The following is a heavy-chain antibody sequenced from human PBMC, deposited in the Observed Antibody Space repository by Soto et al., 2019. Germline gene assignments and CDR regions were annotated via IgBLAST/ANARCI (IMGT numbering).Heavy chain of an antibody. CDR1: GWSFSGYY. CDR2: INQSGST. Sequence: QVQLQQWGAGLLKPSETLSLTCAVYGWSFSGYYWSWIRQPPGKGLEWIGEINQSGSTNYNPSLKSRGTIAVDTSKNQSSLKLSSVTAADTAVYYCARDYGGDVFDYWGQGTLVTVSS. J-gene: IGHJ4*02. D-gene: IGHD2-21*01. V-gene: IGHV4-34*01. CDR3: ARDYGGDVFDY.